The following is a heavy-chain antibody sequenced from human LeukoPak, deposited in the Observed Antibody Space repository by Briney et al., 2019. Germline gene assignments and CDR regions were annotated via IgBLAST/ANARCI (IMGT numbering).Heavy chain of an antibody. CDR1: GITVSSNY. V-gene: IGHV3-53*01. J-gene: IGHJ4*02. CDR3: ARDEGYSSGSFDY. CDR2: IYSGGST. D-gene: IGHD3-10*01. Sequence: GGSLRLSCAASGITVSSNYMSWVRQAPGKGLEWVSVIYSGGSTYYADSVRGRFTISRDNSKNTLYLQMNSLRAEDTAVYYCARDEGYSSGSFDYWGQGTLVTVSS.